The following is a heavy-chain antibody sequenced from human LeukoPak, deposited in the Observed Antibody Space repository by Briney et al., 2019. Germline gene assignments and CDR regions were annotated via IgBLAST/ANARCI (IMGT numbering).Heavy chain of an antibody. CDR1: SASISGHY. Sequence: PSETLSLTCTVSSASISGHYWNWIRQPPGKGLEWIGHMSDSGSPNYNPSLKSRVTLSVDMSKNHFSLRLSSVTAADTAVYYCARDGGDSSGYYYIDHWGQGTLVTVSS. CDR2: MSDSGSP. V-gene: IGHV4-59*11. D-gene: IGHD3-22*01. CDR3: ARDGGDSSGYYYIDH. J-gene: IGHJ4*02.